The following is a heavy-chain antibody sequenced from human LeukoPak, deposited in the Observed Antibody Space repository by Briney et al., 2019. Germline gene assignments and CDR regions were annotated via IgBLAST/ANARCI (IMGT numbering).Heavy chain of an antibody. CDR3: ARHDGNSGSGSYLTYFDY. D-gene: IGHD3-10*01. J-gene: IGHJ4*02. CDR2: IYYSGST. V-gene: IGHV4-59*08. Sequence: PSETLSLTCTVSGGSISSYYWSWIRQPPGKGLEWIGHIYYSGSTHYNPSLKSRVTISVGTSKNQFSLKLSSVTAADTAVYYCARHDGNSGSGSYLTYFDYWGQGTLVTVSS. CDR1: GGSISSYY.